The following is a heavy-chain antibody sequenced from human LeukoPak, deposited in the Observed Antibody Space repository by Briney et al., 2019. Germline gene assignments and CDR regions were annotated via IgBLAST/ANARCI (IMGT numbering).Heavy chain of an antibody. CDR1: GGSISSYY. CDR2: IYYSGST. V-gene: IGHV4-59*01. Sequence: PSETLSLTCTVSGGSISSYYWSWIRQPPGKGLEWIGYIYYSGSTNYNPSLKSRVTISVDTSKNQFSLKLSSVTAADTAVYYCARDHDSSGYRYFQHWGQGTLVTVSS. D-gene: IGHD3-22*01. J-gene: IGHJ1*01. CDR3: ARDHDSSGYRYFQH.